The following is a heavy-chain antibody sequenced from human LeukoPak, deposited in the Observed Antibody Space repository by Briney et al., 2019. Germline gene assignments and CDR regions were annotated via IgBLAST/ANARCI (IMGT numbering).Heavy chain of an antibody. J-gene: IGHJ6*03. CDR1: GFTFSSYW. V-gene: IGHV3-7*01. Sequence: GGSLRLSCAASGFTFSSYWMSWVRQAPGKGLEWVANIKQDGSEKYYVDSVKGRFTISRDNAKNSLYLQMNSLRAEDTAVYYCASNHQPSSKWGSRHYYYYYYMDVWGKGTTVTVSS. D-gene: IGHD1-14*01. CDR3: ASNHQPSSKWGSRHYYYYYYMDV. CDR2: IKQDGSEK.